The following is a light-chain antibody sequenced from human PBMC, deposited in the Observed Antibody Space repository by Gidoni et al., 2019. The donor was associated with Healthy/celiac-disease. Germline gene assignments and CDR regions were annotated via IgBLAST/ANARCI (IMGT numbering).Light chain of an antibody. CDR3: QQRSNWPPMWT. Sequence: EIVLTQSPATLSLSPGERATLSCRASQSVSSYLAWYPQKPGQAPRLLIYDASNRATGIPARFSGSGSGTDFTLTIRSLEPEDFAVYYCQQRSNWPPMWTFGQGTKVEIK. CDR1: QSVSSY. V-gene: IGKV3-11*01. J-gene: IGKJ1*01. CDR2: DAS.